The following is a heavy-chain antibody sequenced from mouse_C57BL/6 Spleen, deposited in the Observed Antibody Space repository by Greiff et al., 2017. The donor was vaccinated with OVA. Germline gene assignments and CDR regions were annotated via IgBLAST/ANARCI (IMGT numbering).Heavy chain of an antibody. CDR3: ARRGLGRYWYFDV. V-gene: IGHV1-52*01. CDR2: IDPSDSET. CDR1: GYTFTSYW. D-gene: IGHD4-1*01. J-gene: IGHJ1*03. Sequence: QVQLQQSGAELVRPGSSVKLSCKASGYTFTSYWMHWVKQRPIQGLEWIGNIDPSDSETHYNQKFKDKATLTVDKSSSTAYMQLSSLTSEDSAVYYCARRGLGRYWYFDVWGTGTTVTVSS.